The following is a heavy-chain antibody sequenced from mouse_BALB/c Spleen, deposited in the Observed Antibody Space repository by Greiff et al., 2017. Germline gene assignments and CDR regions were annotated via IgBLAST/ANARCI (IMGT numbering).Heavy chain of an antibody. CDR3: AREGGWPSMDY. CDR1: GYSITSGYY. D-gene: IGHD2-3*01. J-gene: IGHJ4*01. CDR2: ISYDGSN. Sequence: EVQLQQSGPGLVKPSQSLSLTCSVTGYSITSGYYWNWIRQFPGNKLEWMGYISYDGSNNYNPSLKNRISITRDTSKNQFFLKLNSVTTEDTATYYCAREGGWPSMDYWGQGTSVTVSS. V-gene: IGHV3-6*02.